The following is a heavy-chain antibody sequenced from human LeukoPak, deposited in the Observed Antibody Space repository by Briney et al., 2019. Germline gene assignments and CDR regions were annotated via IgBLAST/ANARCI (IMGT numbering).Heavy chain of an antibody. D-gene: IGHD2-2*01. CDR2: INPNSGGT. V-gene: IGHV1-2*02. Sequence: GASVKVSCKASGGTFTTYSITWVRQAPGQGLEWMGWINPNSGGTNYAQKFQGRVTMTRDTSISTAYMELSRLRSDDTAVYYCAVQDCSSTSCYWYFDYWGQGTLVTVSS. CDR1: GGTFTTYS. CDR3: AVQDCSSTSCYWYFDY. J-gene: IGHJ4*02.